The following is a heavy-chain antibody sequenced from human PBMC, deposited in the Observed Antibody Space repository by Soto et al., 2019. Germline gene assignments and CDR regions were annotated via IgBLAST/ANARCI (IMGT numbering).Heavy chain of an antibody. Sequence: EVQVLESGGGLIQSGGSLSLSCVFSEFAFSTFGMSWVRQAPGKGLESVSSISAIGDSTFHADSVKGRFSISRDNSRNSLYLQMNNLRAEDTAVYYCATIGPYSPRWDFWGQGTVVTVSS. CDR2: ISAIGDST. V-gene: IGHV3-23*01. CDR1: EFAFSTFG. J-gene: IGHJ3*01. CDR3: ATIGPYSPRWDF. D-gene: IGHD2-15*01.